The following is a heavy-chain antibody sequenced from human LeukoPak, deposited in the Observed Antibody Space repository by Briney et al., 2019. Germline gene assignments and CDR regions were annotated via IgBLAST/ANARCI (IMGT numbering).Heavy chain of an antibody. D-gene: IGHD3-10*01. J-gene: IGHJ3*02. Sequence: KPGGSLRLSCAASGFAFSSYAMSWIRQPPGKGLEWIGEINHSGSTNYNPSLKSRVTISVDTSKNQFSLKLSSVTAADTAVYYCARVPTYGLHDAFDIWGQGTMVTVSS. V-gene: IGHV4-34*01. CDR1: GFAFSSYA. CDR3: ARVPTYGLHDAFDI. CDR2: INHSGST.